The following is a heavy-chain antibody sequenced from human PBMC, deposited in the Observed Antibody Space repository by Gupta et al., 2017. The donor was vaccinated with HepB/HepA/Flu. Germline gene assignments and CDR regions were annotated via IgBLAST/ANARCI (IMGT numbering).Heavy chain of an antibody. V-gene: IGHV3-23*01. D-gene: IGHD2-2*01. CDR3: AKDITSSSACYAFDH. CDR2: ISGSGATT. Sequence: PGGSLRLSCEASGFTFSSYAMSWVRQAPGKGLEWVSGISGSGATTYYADSVKGRFTIFRDNSNNTLYLQMNSPRGEDTAVYYCAKDITSSSACYAFDHWGQGTLVTVSS. CDR1: GFTFSSYA. J-gene: IGHJ4*02.